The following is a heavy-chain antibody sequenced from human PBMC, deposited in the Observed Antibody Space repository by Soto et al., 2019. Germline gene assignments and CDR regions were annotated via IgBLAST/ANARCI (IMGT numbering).Heavy chain of an antibody. D-gene: IGHD3-10*01. CDR2: IYSGGST. Sequence: GGSLRLSCAASGFTVSSNYMSWVRQAPGKGLEWVSVIYSGGSTYYADSVKGRFTISRDNSKNTLYLQMNSLRAEDTAVYYCARDSGYYGSGSYYDYWGQGTLVTVS. CDR1: GFTVSSNY. CDR3: ARDSGYYGSGSYYDY. V-gene: IGHV3-53*01. J-gene: IGHJ4*02.